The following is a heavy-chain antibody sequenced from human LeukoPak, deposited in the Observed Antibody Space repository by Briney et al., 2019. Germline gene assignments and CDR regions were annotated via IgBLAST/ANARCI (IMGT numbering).Heavy chain of an antibody. D-gene: IGHD3/OR15-3a*01. CDR3: AKDSQFGLLPTCFDY. J-gene: IGHJ4*02. V-gene: IGHV3-30*02. Sequence: PGGSLRLSCTASGFTFSSYGMHWVRQAPGKGLEWVAFIRYDGSNKYYADSVKGRFTISRDNSKNTLYLQMNSLRAEDTAVYYCAKDSQFGLLPTCFDYWGQGTLVTVSS. CDR1: GFTFSSYG. CDR2: IRYDGSNK.